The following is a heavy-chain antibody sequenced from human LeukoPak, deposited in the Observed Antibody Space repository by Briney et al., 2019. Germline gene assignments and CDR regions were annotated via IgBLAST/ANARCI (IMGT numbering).Heavy chain of an antibody. D-gene: IGHD3-22*01. CDR2: IYTDGRT. CDR3: ARGLFDSGGYYFDY. V-gene: IGHV3-66*01. J-gene: IGHJ4*02. Sequence: GGSLRLSCAASGFTVSSYYMSWVRQAPGKGLEWVSVIYTDGRTYYADSVKGRFTISRDNSKNTLYLQMNSLRAEDTAVFYCARGLFDSGGYYFDYWGQGTLVTVSS. CDR1: GFTVSSYY.